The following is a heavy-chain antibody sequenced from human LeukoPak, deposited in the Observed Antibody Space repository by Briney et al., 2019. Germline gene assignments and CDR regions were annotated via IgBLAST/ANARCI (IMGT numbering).Heavy chain of an antibody. D-gene: IGHD5-24*01. CDR3: ARGADGYSLYYYYYYMDV. J-gene: IGHJ6*03. CDR2: IYYSGST. CDR1: GGSISSYY. V-gene: IGHV4-59*01. Sequence: PSETLSLTCTVSGGSISSYYWSWIRQPPGKGLEWIGYIYYSGSTNYNPSLKSRVTISVDTSKNQFSLKLSSVTAADTAVYYCARGADGYSLYYYYYYMDVWGKGTTVTVSS.